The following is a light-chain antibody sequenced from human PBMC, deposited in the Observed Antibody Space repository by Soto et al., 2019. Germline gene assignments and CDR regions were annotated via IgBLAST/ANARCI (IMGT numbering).Light chain of an antibody. V-gene: IGKV3-15*01. CDR1: QSVSSN. CDR3: QQYSNWPPIT. Sequence: EIVMTQSPATLSVSPGERVTLSCRASQSVSSNLAWYQQKPGQAPRLLIYGASTRATGIPARFSGSGSGTEFTLTINSLQSEDFAVYYCQQYSNWPPITFGQGTRLEIK. J-gene: IGKJ5*01. CDR2: GAS.